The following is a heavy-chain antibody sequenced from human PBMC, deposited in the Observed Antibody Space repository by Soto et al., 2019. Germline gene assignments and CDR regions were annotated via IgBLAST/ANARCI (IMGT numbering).Heavy chain of an antibody. V-gene: IGHV4-34*02. D-gene: IGHD6-13*01. CDR2: INHSGST. CDR3: ARGPYSSNFDY. J-gene: IGHJ4*02. Sequence: QVQLQQRGAALLKPSETLSLTCAVYGGSFVVNSWSWIRQSPEKGLEWIGEINHSGSTNYNPSLKSRVTISVDTSNNQFSLRLRSVTAADTAVYYCARGPYSSNFDYWGQGTLVTVSS. CDR1: GGSFVVNS.